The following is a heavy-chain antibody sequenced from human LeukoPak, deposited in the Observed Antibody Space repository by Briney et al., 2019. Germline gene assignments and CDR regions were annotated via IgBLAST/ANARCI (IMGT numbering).Heavy chain of an antibody. V-gene: IGHV1-46*01. Sequence: ASVKVSCKASGYTFTSFYMHWVRQASGQGLEWMGVINPSGGSTSYAQKFQGRVTMTRDTSTSTVYMELSSLRSEDTAVYYCARGLLGRDYFDYWGQGTLVTVSS. CDR3: ARGLLGRDYFDY. CDR2: INPSGGST. J-gene: IGHJ4*02. D-gene: IGHD7-27*01. CDR1: GYTFTSFY.